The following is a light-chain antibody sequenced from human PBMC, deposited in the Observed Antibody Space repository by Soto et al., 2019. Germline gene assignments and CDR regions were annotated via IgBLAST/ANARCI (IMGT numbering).Light chain of an antibody. J-gene: IGLJ2*01. Sequence: QSVLTQSSSASASLGSSVKLTCTLNSGHSTYIIAWHQHQPGKAPRYLMKLEGSGSYNKGSGVPDRFSGSSSGADRYLTISYLQSEDEAAYYCETWDSHTRLFGGGTKLTVL. V-gene: IGLV4-60*03. CDR1: SGHSTYI. CDR3: ETWDSHTRL. CDR2: LEGSGSY.